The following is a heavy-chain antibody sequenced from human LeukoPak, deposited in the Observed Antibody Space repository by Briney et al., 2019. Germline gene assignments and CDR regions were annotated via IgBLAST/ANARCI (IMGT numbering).Heavy chain of an antibody. D-gene: IGHD2-2*01. J-gene: IGHJ4*02. CDR3: ARETLPAAKEPLGFN. V-gene: IGHV4-61*02. CDR2: IYTSGST. CDR1: GGSISSGSYY. Sequence: PSETLSLTCTVSGGSISSGSYYWSWIRQPAGKGLEWIGRIYTSGSTNYNPSLKSRVTISVDTSKNQFSLKLSPVTAADTAVYYCARETLPAAKEPLGFNWGQGTLVTVSS.